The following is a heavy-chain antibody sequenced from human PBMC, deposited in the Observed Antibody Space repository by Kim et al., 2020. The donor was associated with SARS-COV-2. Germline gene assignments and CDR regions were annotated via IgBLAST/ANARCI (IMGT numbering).Heavy chain of an antibody. CDR3: ASCLSSTSCYYFDY. J-gene: IGHJ4*02. V-gene: IGHV5-51*01. Sequence: SPSFQGQVTISADKSISTAYLQWSSLKASDTAMYYCASCLSSTSCYYFDYWGQGTLVTVSS. D-gene: IGHD2-2*01.